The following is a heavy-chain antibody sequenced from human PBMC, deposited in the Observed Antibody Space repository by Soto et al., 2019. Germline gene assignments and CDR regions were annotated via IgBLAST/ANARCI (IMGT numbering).Heavy chain of an antibody. Sequence: ASVKVSCKASGYTFTSYYMHWVRQAPGQGLEWMGIINPSGGSTSYAQKFQGRVTMTRDTSTSTAYMELSSLRSEDTAVYYCARDRAVLLRFGECPDYWGQGTLVTVSS. V-gene: IGHV1-46*01. D-gene: IGHD3-10*01. CDR2: INPSGGST. CDR1: GYTFTSYY. J-gene: IGHJ4*02. CDR3: ARDRAVLLRFGECPDY.